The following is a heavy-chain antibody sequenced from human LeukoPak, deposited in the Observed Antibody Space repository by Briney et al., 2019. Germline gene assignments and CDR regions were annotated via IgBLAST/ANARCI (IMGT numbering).Heavy chain of an antibody. D-gene: IGHD3-3*01. V-gene: IGHV1-69*04. CDR3: ARDTEEDSSFGVVSGPLDY. Sequence: SVKVSFKASGGTFGTYTISWVRQAPGQGLEWMGRILPIIHIPDYAQKFQDRVTITADTSTNTAYMELGSLRSEDTAVYYCARDTEEDSSFGVVSGPLDYWGEGTLVTVSS. CDR2: ILPIIHIP. J-gene: IGHJ4*02. CDR1: GGTFGTYT.